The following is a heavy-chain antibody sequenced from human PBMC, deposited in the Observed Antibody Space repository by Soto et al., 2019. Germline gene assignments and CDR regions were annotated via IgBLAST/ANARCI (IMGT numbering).Heavy chain of an antibody. V-gene: IGHV4-30-4*01. CDR3: ARDLVVSASPFYYYSGIDF. Sequence: SETLSLTCTVSGGSISSGDYYWSWIRQPPGKGLEWIGYIYYSGSTYYNPYLKSRVTISVDTSNNQFSLKLSSVTAADTAVYYCARDLVVSASPFYYYSGIDFWGQGTPVTVSS. D-gene: IGHD2-2*01. CDR1: GGSISSGDYY. J-gene: IGHJ6*02. CDR2: IYYSGST.